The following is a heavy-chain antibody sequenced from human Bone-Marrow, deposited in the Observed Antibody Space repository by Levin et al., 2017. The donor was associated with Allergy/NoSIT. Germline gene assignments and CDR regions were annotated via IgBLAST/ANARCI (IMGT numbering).Heavy chain of an antibody. CDR3: ARDQRYYHSSGYYYYFDY. CDR1: GFTFSSYW. Sequence: HGESLKISCAASGFTFSSYWMHWVRQAPGKGLVWVSRINSDGSSTNYADSVKGRFTISRDNAKNTLYLQMNSLRAEDTAVYYCARDQRYYHSSGYYYYFDYWGQGTLVTVSS. V-gene: IGHV3-74*01. CDR2: INSDGSST. J-gene: IGHJ4*02. D-gene: IGHD3-22*01.